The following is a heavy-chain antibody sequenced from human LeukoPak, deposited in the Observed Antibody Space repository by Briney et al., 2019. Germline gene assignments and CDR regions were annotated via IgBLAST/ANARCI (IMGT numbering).Heavy chain of an antibody. J-gene: IGHJ4*02. CDR3: ARARLVGSGSYWAFDY. D-gene: IGHD3-10*01. Sequence: GGSLRLSCAASTFTFSSYWMSWARQAPGKGLEWVANIKQDGSEKYYVDSVKGRFTISRDNAKNSLYLQMNSLRAEDTAVYYCARARLVGSGSYWAFDYWGRGTLVTVSS. CDR2: IKQDGSEK. V-gene: IGHV3-7*03. CDR1: TFTFSSYW.